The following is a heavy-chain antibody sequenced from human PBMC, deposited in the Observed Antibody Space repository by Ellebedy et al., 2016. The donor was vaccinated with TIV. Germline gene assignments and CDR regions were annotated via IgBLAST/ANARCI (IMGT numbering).Heavy chain of an antibody. CDR3: VVTGWRGGTIVPFTY. Sequence: PGGSLRLSCAVSGLTFSSHGMSWVRQAQGKGLEWVSGLTASGDSTYYADSVKGRFTISRDNSKNTLYLQMNSLRVEDTAVYYGVVTGWRGGTIVPFTYWGQGSLVTVSS. D-gene: IGHD2-21*02. J-gene: IGHJ4*02. CDR2: LTASGDST. V-gene: IGHV3-23*01. CDR1: GLTFSSHG.